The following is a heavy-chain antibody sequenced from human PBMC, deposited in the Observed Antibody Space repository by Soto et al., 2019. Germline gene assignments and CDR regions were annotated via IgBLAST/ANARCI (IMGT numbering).Heavy chain of an antibody. CDR2: IIPIFGTA. V-gene: IGHV1-69*13. Sequence: SVNVSCKSSGGTFSSYAISWVRQAPGQGLEWMGGIIPIFGTANYAQKFQGRVTITADESTSTAYMELSSLRSEDTAVYYCARGRATGTVHYWGQGTVGNDS. D-gene: IGHD2-21*02. CDR3: ARGRATGTVHY. CDR1: GGTFSSYA. J-gene: IGHJ4*02.